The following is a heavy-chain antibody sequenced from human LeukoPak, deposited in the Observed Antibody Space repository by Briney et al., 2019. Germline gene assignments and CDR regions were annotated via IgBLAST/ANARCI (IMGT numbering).Heavy chain of an antibody. V-gene: IGHV1-69*01. Sequence: ASVKVSCKASGGTISSYAISWVRQAPGQGLEWMGGIIPIFGTANYAQKFQGRVTITADESTSTAYMELSSLRSEDTAVYYCARGVEMATIHYFDYWGQGTLVTVSS. CDR3: ARGVEMATIHYFDY. D-gene: IGHD5-24*01. CDR2: IIPIFGTA. CDR1: GGTISSYA. J-gene: IGHJ4*02.